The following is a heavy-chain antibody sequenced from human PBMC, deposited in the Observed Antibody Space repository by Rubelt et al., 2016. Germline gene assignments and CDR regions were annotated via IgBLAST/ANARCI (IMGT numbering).Heavy chain of an antibody. J-gene: IGHJ4*02. CDR1: GGSISSSSYY. CDR3: ARQIVVVPAALFDY. V-gene: IGHV4-39*07. Sequence: QLQLQESGPGLVKPSETLSLTCTVSGGSISSSSYYWGWIRQPPGKGLEWIGSIYYSGSTYYNPSLNSRGTISVDTSKNQFALKLSSVTAADTAVYYCARQIVVVPAALFDYWGQGTLVTVSS. D-gene: IGHD2-2*01. CDR2: IYYSGST.